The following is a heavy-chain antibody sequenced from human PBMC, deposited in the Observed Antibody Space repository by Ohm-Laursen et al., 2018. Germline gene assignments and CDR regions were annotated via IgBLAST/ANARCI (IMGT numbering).Heavy chain of an antibody. J-gene: IGHJ6*02. CDR2: IDWDDDK. CDR3: ARSHYSNYEPFYYYYGMDV. D-gene: IGHD4-11*01. Sequence: TQTLTLTGTFSGFSLSTSGMCVSWIRQPPGKALEWLARIDWDDDKYYSTSLKTRLTISKDTSKNQVVLTMTNMDPVDTATYYCARSHYSNYEPFYYYYGMDVWGQGTTVTVSS. V-gene: IGHV2-70*11. CDR1: GFSLSTSGMC.